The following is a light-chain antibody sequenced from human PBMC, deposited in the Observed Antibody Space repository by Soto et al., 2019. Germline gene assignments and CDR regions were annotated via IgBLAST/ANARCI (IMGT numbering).Light chain of an antibody. V-gene: IGLV2-23*02. CDR3: CSYTSISTYV. Sequence: QSALTQPASVSGSPGQSITISCTGTSSDVGSYNLVSWYQQHPGKAPKLMIYEVSERPSGVSRRFSGSKSGNTASLTISGLQAEDEADYFCSYTSISTYVFGTGTKVTV. CDR1: SSDVGSYNL. CDR2: EVS. J-gene: IGLJ1*01.